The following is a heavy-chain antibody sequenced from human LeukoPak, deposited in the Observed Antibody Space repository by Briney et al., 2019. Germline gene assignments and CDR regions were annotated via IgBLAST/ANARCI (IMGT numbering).Heavy chain of an antibody. CDR1: GFTFSTFG. Sequence: GGSLRLSCAASGFTFSTFGMSWVRQAPGEGLELVSGISGSGGRTYYTDSVKGRFTISRDNSKKMMYLQMHSVRGEDTAVYYCVAVAATGLDYWGQGTLVSVSS. J-gene: IGHJ4*02. CDR3: VAVAATGLDY. CDR2: ISGSGGRT. D-gene: IGHD6-19*01. V-gene: IGHV3-23*01.